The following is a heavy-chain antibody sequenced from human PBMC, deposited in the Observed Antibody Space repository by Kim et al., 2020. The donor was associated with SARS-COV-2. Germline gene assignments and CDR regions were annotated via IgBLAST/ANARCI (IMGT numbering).Heavy chain of an antibody. V-gene: IGHV3-33*06. D-gene: IGHD6-19*01. CDR1: GFTFSSYG. Sequence: GGSLRLSCAASGFTFSSYGMHWVRQAPGKGLEWVAVIWYDGSNKYYADSVKGRFTISRDNSKNTLYLQMNSLRAEDTAVYYCAKVSSGWALGYWGQGTLVTVSS. CDR3: AKVSSGWALGY. CDR2: IWYDGSNK. J-gene: IGHJ4*02.